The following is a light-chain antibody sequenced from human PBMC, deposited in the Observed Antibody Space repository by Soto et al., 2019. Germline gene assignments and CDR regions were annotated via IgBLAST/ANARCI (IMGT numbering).Light chain of an antibody. V-gene: IGLV2-14*01. CDR3: SSYTSSSTLYV. CDR2: EVS. J-gene: IGLJ1*01. CDR1: SSDVGGYNY. Sequence: QSALTQPASVSGSPGQSITISCTGTSSDVGGYNYVSWYQQHPGKAPKLMIYEVSNRPSGVSNRFSGSKSGNTASLTISGLRALDVAAYYTSSYTSSSTLYVFGTGTKVTVL.